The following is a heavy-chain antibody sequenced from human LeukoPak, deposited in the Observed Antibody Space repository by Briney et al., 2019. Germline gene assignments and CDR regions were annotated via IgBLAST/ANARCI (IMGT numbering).Heavy chain of an antibody. J-gene: IGHJ4*02. Sequence: GGSLRLSCAASGLTFSSYWMSWVRQAPGKGPEWVANIKPDGSGKYYVDSVKGRFTISRDNAENSLFLHMNSLRAEDTAVYYCARCAVAAACDYWGRGTLVTVSS. CDR3: ARCAVAAACDY. V-gene: IGHV3-7*01. D-gene: IGHD6-13*01. CDR2: IKPDGSGK. CDR1: GLTFSSYW.